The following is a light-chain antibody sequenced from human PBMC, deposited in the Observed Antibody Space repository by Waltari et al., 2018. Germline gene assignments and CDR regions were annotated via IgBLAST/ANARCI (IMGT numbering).Light chain of an antibody. CDR3: QSYDNNIVL. Sequence: NFMLTQPHSVSESPGKTVTISRTRNSGDIDGDYVQWYQQRPGSAPTTVIYEDDQRPSGVPDRFSGSIDTSNSASLTISRLRTEDEADYYCQSYDNNIVLFGGGTKLTVL. V-gene: IGLV6-57*03. J-gene: IGLJ2*01. CDR1: SGDIDGDY. CDR2: EDD.